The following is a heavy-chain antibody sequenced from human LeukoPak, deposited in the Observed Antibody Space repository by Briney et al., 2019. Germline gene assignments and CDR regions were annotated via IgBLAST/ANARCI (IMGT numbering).Heavy chain of an antibody. V-gene: IGHV4-59*01. CDR2: IYYSGST. Sequence: SETLSLTCTVSGGSISSYYWSWIRQPPGKGLEWIGYIYYSGSTNYNPSLKSRVTISVDTSKNQFSLKLSSVTAADTAVYYCARVIGGGVGSGWTWGQGTLVTVSS. D-gene: IGHD6-19*01. J-gene: IGHJ5*02. CDR1: GGSISSYY. CDR3: ARVIGGGVGSGWT.